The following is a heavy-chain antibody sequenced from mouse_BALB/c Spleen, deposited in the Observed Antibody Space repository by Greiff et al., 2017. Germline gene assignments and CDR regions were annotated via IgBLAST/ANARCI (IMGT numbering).Heavy chain of an antibody. V-gene: IGHV1-34*02. D-gene: IGHD2-3*01. Sequence: EVQLQQFGAELVKPGASVKISCKASGYTFTDYNMNWVKQSNGKSLEWIGNIDPYYGGTSYNQKFKGKATLTVDKSSSTAYMQLKSLTSEDSAVYYCARRNYDGYWFDYRGQGNLVTVSA. CDR3: ARRNYDGYWFDY. J-gene: IGHJ3*01. CDR1: GYTFTDYN. CDR2: IDPYYGGT.